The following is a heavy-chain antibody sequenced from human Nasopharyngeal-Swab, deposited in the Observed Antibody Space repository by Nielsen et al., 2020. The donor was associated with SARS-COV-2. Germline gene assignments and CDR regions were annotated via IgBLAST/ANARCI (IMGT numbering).Heavy chain of an antibody. Sequence: VRQAPGKGVEWVANIKQDGSEKYYVDSVKGRFTISRDNAKNSLYLQMNSLRAEDTAVYYCARDQGSYFRLYFDYWGQGTLVTVSS. J-gene: IGHJ4*02. D-gene: IGHD1-26*01. V-gene: IGHV3-7*03. CDR3: ARDQGSYFRLYFDY. CDR2: IKQDGSEK.